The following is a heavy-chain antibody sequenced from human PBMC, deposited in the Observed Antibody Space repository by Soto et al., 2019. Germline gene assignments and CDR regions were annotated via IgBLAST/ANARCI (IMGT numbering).Heavy chain of an antibody. CDR3: VRVLYDSGVVDF. J-gene: IGHJ4*02. CDR1: GFTVGNFD. V-gene: IGHV3-53*01. CDR2: IQTGGAT. Sequence: QLVESGGGLFQAGGSTRLSCLVSGFTVGNFDMAWVRQAPGKGLEWASIIQTGGATYYSDSAQGRFTNSRDNSKNTVYHQLNCLRVEDTGVYSCVRVLYDSGVVDFWGQGSLITVS. D-gene: IGHD5-12*01.